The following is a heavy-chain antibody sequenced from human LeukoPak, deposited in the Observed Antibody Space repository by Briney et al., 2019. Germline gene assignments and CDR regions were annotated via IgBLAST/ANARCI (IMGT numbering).Heavy chain of an antibody. CDR1: GYSFTTYW. CDR2: IYPADSDT. CDR3: ARLYFDTNSYSDY. V-gene: IGHV5-51*01. Sequence: GESLKISCKGSGYSFTTYWIGWVRQLPAQGLDWMGIIYPADSDTRYSPSFQGQVTISADKSISTACMQWSSLKASDTAMYYCARLYFDTNSYSDYWGQGTLVTVSS. D-gene: IGHD3-22*01. J-gene: IGHJ4*02.